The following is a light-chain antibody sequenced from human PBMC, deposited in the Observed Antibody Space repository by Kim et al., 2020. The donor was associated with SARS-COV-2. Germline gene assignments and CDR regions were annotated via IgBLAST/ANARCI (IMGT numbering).Light chain of an antibody. CDR1: ALPKQY. CDR2: KDS. CDR3: QSADSSGTYKV. V-gene: IGLV3-25*03. Sequence: YELTQPPSVSVSPGQTARITCSGDALPKQYAYWYQQKPGQAPVLVIYKDSERPSGIPERFSGSSSGTTVTLTISGVQAEDEADYYCQSADSSGTYKVFGGGTQLTVL. J-gene: IGLJ2*01.